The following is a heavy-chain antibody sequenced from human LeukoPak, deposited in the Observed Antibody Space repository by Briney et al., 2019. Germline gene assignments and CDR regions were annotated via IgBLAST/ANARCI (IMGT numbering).Heavy chain of an antibody. CDR1: GYTFTGYY. Sequence: GAPVKVSCKASGYTFTGYYMHWMRQAPGQGLEWMGRINPNSGGTNYAQKFQGRVTMTRDTSISTAYMELSRLRSDDTAVYYCARQRKNSLAAAVDYWGQGTLVTVSS. CDR2: INPNSGGT. CDR3: ARQRKNSLAAAVDY. D-gene: IGHD6-13*01. V-gene: IGHV1-2*06. J-gene: IGHJ4*02.